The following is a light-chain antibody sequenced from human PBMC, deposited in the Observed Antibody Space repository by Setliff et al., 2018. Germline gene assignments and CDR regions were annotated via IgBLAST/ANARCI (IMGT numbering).Light chain of an antibody. Sequence: QSALAPPQPRSVSGSPGQSVTISCTGTSSDVGVYNYVSWYQHHPGKAPKLMIYDVTTRPSGVPDRFSGSKSGNTASLTISGLQADDEADYYCCSYAAIPPYVFGTGTKVTVL. CDR2: DVT. V-gene: IGLV2-11*01. CDR3: CSYAAIPPYV. CDR1: SSDVGVYNY. J-gene: IGLJ1*01.